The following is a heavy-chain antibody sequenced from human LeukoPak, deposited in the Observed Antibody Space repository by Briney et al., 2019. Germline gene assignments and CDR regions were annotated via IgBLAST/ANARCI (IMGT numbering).Heavy chain of an antibody. CDR1: GYTFTGYY. Sequence: ASVKVSCKASGYTFTGYYMHWVRQAPGQGLEWMGWINPNSGGTNYAQKFQGRVTMTRDTSISTAYMGLSRLRSDDTAVYYCARDGWFGESLSRRVYDYWGQGTLVTVSS. CDR3: ARDGWFGESLSRRVYDY. CDR2: INPNSGGT. V-gene: IGHV1-2*02. J-gene: IGHJ4*02. D-gene: IGHD3-10*01.